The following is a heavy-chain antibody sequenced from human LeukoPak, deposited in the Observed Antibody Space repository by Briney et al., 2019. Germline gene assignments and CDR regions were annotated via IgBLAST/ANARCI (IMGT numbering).Heavy chain of an antibody. V-gene: IGHV3-15*01. Sequence: GGSLRLSCAASGFTFSNAWMSWVRQAPGKGLEWAGRIKSKTDGGTTDYAAPVKGRFTISRDDSKNTLYLQMNSLKTEDTAVYYCTTISDYPDYWGQGTLVTVSS. CDR3: TTISDYPDY. CDR2: IKSKTDGGTT. CDR1: GFTFSNAW. J-gene: IGHJ4*02.